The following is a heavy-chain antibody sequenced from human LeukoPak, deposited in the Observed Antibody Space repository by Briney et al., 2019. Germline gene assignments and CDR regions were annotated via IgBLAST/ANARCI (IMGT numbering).Heavy chain of an antibody. CDR2: FDSLDGEI. CDR3: ATDFDLDH. D-gene: IGHD3-9*01. CDR1: GHPLADFA. J-gene: IGHJ4*02. V-gene: IGHV1-24*01. Sequence: GASVKVSCKVSGHPLADFAIHWVRQAPGQGLEWMGGFDSLDGEIIYAQKFQGRVTMTEDTSTDTAYMDLRSLTSDDTAVYYCATDFDLDHWGQGTQVTVSS.